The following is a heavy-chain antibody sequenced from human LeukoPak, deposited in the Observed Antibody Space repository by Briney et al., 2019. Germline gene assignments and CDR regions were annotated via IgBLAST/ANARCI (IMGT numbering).Heavy chain of an antibody. V-gene: IGHV3-11*06. D-gene: IGHD5-12*01. CDR2: ISSSSSYT. CDR1: GFIFSDYY. Sequence: GGSLRLSCAASGFIFSDYYMSWIRQAPGKGLEWVSYISSSSSYTNYADSVKGRFTISRDNSKNTLSLQMNSLRPEDTAVYYCARDRGVATMDYWGQGTLVTVSS. J-gene: IGHJ4*02. CDR3: ARDRGVATMDY.